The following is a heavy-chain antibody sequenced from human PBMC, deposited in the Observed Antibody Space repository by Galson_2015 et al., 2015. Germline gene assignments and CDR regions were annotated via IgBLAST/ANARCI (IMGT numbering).Heavy chain of an antibody. CDR1: GGSISSRSYY. CDR2: IDYTGQT. J-gene: IGHJ5*02. D-gene: IGHD3-10*01. V-gene: IGHV4-39*01. CDR3: GTQRARGIDWFDP. Sequence: SETLSLTWSVSGGSISSRSYYWGWVRQPPGKGLEWIGNIDYTGQTYYNPSLKSRVTMSADASEYQFSLNLTSVTDADTALYYCGTQRARGIDWFDPWGQGTPVTVSS.